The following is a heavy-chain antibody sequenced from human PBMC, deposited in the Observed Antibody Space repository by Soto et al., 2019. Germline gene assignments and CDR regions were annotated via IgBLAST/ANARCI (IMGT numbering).Heavy chain of an antibody. CDR3: ASRPVFHYDSCGYYTRDY. J-gene: IGHJ4*01. V-gene: IGHV4-31*03. CDR1: AGSISRGGYY. D-gene: IGHD3-22*01. CDR2: INYNGST. Sequence: SQTRSLPCTVSAGSISRGGYYWSWIRQDPGNGLEWIGYINYNGSTYYNPSLKSRVTISVDSSKNQFSLKLSSVTAAGTAASYCASRPVFHYDSCGYYTRDY.